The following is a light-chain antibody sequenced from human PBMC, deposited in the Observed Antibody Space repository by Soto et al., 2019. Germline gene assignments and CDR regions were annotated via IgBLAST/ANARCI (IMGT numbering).Light chain of an antibody. J-gene: IGLJ1*01. Sequence: QSALTQPASVSGSPGQSITISCTGNSSDVGGYNYVSWYQQLPGKAPKLMIYDVSDRPSGVSNRFSGSKSGNTASLTISGLQTEDDADYYCSSYTSSSLYVFGTGTKVTVL. CDR3: SSYTSSSLYV. CDR2: DVS. CDR1: SSDVGGYNY. V-gene: IGLV2-14*01.